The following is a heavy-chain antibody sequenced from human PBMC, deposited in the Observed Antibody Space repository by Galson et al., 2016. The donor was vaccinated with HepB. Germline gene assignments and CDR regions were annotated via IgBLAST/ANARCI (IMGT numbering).Heavy chain of an antibody. J-gene: IGHJ3*02. D-gene: IGHD6-19*01. Sequence: SLRLSCAASGFTFTDYWMVWVRQAPGKGLEYVANVNRGGSGTHYMDSAKGRFTISRDNARNSVALQINSLRPEDTGLYYCLSGYTSGIWGQGTMVTVSS. CDR1: GFTFTDYW. V-gene: IGHV3-7*01. CDR3: LSGYTSGI. CDR2: VNRGGSGT.